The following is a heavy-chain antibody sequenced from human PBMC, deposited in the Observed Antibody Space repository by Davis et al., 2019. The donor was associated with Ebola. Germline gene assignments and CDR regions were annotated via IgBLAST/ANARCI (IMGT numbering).Heavy chain of an antibody. CDR3: AREDIVVVVAAGDYYYGMDV. Sequence: ASVKVSCKASGYTFTGYYMHWVRKAPGQGLEWMGIINPSGGSTSYAQKFQGRVTMTRDTSTSTVYMELSSLRSEDTAVYYCAREDIVVVVAAGDYYYGMDVWGQGTMVTVSS. CDR1: GYTFTGYY. J-gene: IGHJ6*02. CDR2: INPSGGST. D-gene: IGHD2-15*01. V-gene: IGHV1-46*03.